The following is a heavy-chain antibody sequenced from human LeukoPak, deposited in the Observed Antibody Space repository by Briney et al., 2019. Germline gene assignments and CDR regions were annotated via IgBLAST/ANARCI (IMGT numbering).Heavy chain of an antibody. D-gene: IGHD6-19*01. V-gene: IGHV3-9*01. Sequence: GRSLRHSCAASGFTFDDYAMHWVRQAPGKGLEWVSGISWNSGTIAYADSVKGRFTISRDNAKNSLYLQMNSLRAEDTALYYCAKDAGISVAGPFDFWGQGALVSVSS. CDR2: ISWNSGTI. CDR3: AKDAGISVAGPFDF. CDR1: GFTFDDYA. J-gene: IGHJ4*02.